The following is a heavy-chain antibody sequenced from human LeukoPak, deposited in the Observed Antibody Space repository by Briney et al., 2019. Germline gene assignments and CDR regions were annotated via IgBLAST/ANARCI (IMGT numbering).Heavy chain of an antibody. CDR3: SREPLP. CDR2: IYTSGSA. V-gene: IGHV4-4*07. J-gene: IGHJ4*02. CDR1: GGSISGYY. Sequence: SETLSLTCTVSGGSISGYYWSWIRQPAGKGLEWLGRIYTSGSASYNPSLKGRVTMSVDTSKNQFSLKLSSVTAADTAVYYCSREPLPWGQGTLVTVSS.